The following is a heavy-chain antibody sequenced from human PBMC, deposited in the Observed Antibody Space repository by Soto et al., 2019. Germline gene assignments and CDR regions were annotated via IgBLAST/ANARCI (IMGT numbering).Heavy chain of an antibody. Sequence: QVLLVQSGAEVKKPGSSVKVSCKVSGGSFRRYAISWVRQAPGQGLEWMGGIIPILGSPNYAQKFQDRVTIIADESTSTTYMELSSLRSEDAAFYYCASRERVDAFDIWGQGTMVTVSS. CDR3: ASRERVDAFDI. D-gene: IGHD1-26*01. J-gene: IGHJ3*02. V-gene: IGHV1-69*01. CDR1: GGSFRRYA. CDR2: IIPILGSP.